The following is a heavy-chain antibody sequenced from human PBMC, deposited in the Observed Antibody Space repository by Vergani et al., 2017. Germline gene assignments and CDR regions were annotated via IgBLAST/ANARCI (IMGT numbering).Heavy chain of an antibody. J-gene: IGHJ6*02. Sequence: EVQLVESGGGLVQPGGSLRLSCAASGFTFSSYSMNWVRQAPGKGLEWVSYISSSSSTIYYADSVKGRFTISRDNAKNSLYLQMNSLRAEDTAVYYCARERGGSYYYCYGMDVWGQGTTVTVSS. V-gene: IGHV3-48*01. CDR2: ISSSSSTI. D-gene: IGHD1-26*01. CDR1: GFTFSSYS. CDR3: ARERGGSYYYCYGMDV.